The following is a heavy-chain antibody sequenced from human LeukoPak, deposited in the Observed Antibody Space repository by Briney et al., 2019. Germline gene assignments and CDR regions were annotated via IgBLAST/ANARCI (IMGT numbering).Heavy chain of an antibody. CDR2: IKQDGSEK. V-gene: IGHV3-7*04. D-gene: IGHD2-15*01. CDR3: AREKWSRYYYGMDV. J-gene: IGHJ6*02. CDR1: GFTFSRDW. Sequence: GGSLRLSCAASGFTFSRDWMTWVRQAPGKGLEWVANIKQDGSEKYYVDSVKGRFTISRDNARNSLYLQMNSLRAEDTAVYYCAREKWSRYYYGMDVWGQGTTVTVSS.